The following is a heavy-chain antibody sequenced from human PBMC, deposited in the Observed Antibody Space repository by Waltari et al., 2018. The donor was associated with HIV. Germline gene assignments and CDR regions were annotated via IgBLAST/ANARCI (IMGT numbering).Heavy chain of an antibody. Sequence: QVQLIQSGAEVKKPGASVKVSCKVFRYTLPELSIHWVRQAPGKGLEWMGGCDHEGERTIYAQMFQGRVTMTEDTSTNTAYMELTSLTSDDTAVYYCATGAGTTSIQLYDMDVWGQGTTVTVSS. CDR3: ATGAGTTSIQLYDMDV. CDR1: RYTLPELS. D-gene: IGHD1-1*01. CDR2: CDHEGERT. J-gene: IGHJ6*02. V-gene: IGHV1-24*01.